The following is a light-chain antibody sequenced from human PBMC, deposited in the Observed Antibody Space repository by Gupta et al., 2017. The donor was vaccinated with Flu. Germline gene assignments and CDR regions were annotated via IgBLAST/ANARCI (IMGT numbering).Light chain of an antibody. CDR2: DIS. Sequence: GDRVTITCRASQGIRSYLAWYQQKPGTAPILLIYDISTLQTGVSSRFSGSGSGTEFTLTISSLQPEDFATYYCQHLQSYPLTFGGGTKVEIK. CDR1: QGIRSY. V-gene: IGKV1-9*01. CDR3: QHLQSYPLT. J-gene: IGKJ4*01.